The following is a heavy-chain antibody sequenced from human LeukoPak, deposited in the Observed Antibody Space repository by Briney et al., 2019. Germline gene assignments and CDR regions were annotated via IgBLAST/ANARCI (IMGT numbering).Heavy chain of an antibody. CDR2: IYYSGST. Sequence: SETLSLTCTVSGGSISSGGYYWSWIRQHPGKGLVWFGYIYYSGSTYYNPSLKSRVTISVDTSKNQFSLKLSSVTAADTAVYYCARDGGELDPYNWFDPWGQGTLVTVSS. V-gene: IGHV4-31*03. CDR1: GGSISSGGYY. CDR3: ARDGGELDPYNWFDP. D-gene: IGHD1-1*01. J-gene: IGHJ5*02.